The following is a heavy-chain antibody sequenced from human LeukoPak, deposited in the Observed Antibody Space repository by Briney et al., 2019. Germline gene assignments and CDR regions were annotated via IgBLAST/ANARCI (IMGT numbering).Heavy chain of an antibody. D-gene: IGHD2-21*02. CDR2: IIPIFGTA. Sequence: GASVKVSCKASGGTFSSYAISWARQAPGQGLEWMGRIIPIFGTANYAQKFQGRVTITADKSTSTAYMELSSLRSEDTAVYYCARDQYCGGDCYSVDYWGQGTLVTVSS. CDR1: GGTFSSYA. CDR3: ARDQYCGGDCYSVDY. V-gene: IGHV1-69*06. J-gene: IGHJ4*02.